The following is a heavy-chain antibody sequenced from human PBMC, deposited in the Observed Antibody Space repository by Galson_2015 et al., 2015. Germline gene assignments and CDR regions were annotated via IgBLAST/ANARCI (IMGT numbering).Heavy chain of an antibody. J-gene: IGHJ4*02. D-gene: IGHD6-19*01. V-gene: IGHV3-30-3*01. CDR2: ISYDGSNK. Sequence: SLRLSCAASGFTFSSYAMNWVRQAPGKGLEWVAVISYDGSNKFYADSVKGRFTISRDNTKNTLYLQMNSLRPEDTAVYYCARVGGEISVRACGCFDDLGQGTLVTVSS. CDR1: GFTFSSYA. CDR3: ARVGGEISVRACGCFDD.